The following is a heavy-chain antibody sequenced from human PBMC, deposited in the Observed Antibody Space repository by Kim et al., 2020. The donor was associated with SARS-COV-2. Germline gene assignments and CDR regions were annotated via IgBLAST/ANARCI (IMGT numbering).Heavy chain of an antibody. Sequence: GGSLRLSCAASGFSFSSTEMSWVRQVPGEGLEWVSTVSESGSTTYYTDSVKGRFTISRDNSMNTLYLQMNSLRAEDTGVYYCAKNSVWYAWGQGTLVTVS. V-gene: IGHV3-23*01. CDR2: VSESGSTT. D-gene: IGHD6-19*01. CDR3: AKNSVWYA. CDR1: GFSFSSTE. J-gene: IGHJ5*02.